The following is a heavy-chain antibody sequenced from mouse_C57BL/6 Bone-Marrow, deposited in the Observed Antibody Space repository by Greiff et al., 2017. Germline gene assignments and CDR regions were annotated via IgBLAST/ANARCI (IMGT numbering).Heavy chain of an antibody. D-gene: IGHD1-1*01. Sequence: VQLQQSGAELVRPGASVKLSCKASGYTFTDYYINWVKQRPGQGLEWIARIYPGSGNTYYNEKFKGKATLTAEKSSSTAYMQLSSRTSEDSAVYFCARYGGRGGFDYWGQGTTLTVSS. CDR3: ARYGGRGGFDY. CDR1: GYTFTDYY. J-gene: IGHJ2*01. CDR2: IYPGSGNT. V-gene: IGHV1-76*01.